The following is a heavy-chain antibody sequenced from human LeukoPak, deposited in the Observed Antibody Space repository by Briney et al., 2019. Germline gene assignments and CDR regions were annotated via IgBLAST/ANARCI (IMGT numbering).Heavy chain of an antibody. J-gene: IGHJ4*02. CDR1: GFTFSRYT. Sequence: PGGSLRLSCAASGFTFSRYTMTWVRQAPGKGLEWVSGISDRGHRTYYADSVKGRFTISRDNSKNTLYLQMNSLRAEDTAVYYCATYGSGTNYRKGFDYWGQGTLVTVSS. CDR2: ISDRGHRT. D-gene: IGHD3-10*01. V-gene: IGHV3-23*01. CDR3: ATYGSGTNYRKGFDY.